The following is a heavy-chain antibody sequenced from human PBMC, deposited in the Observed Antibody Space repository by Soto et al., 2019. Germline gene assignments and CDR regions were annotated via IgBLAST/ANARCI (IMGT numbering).Heavy chain of an antibody. D-gene: IGHD2-8*01. CDR2: INHSGST. CDR3: ARSSTKGEVLRKYYYYGMDV. Sequence: SETLSLTCAVYGGSFSGYYWSWIRQPPGKGLEWIGEINHSGSTNYNPSLKSRVTISVDTSKNQFSLKLSSVTAADTAVYNCARSSTKGEVLRKYYYYGMDVWGQGTTVTVSS. J-gene: IGHJ6*02. V-gene: IGHV4-34*01. CDR1: GGSFSGYY.